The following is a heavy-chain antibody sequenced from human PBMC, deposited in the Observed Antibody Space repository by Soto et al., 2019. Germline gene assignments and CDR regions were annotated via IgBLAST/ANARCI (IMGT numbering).Heavy chain of an antibody. CDR1: GYTFSNYG. Sequence: QVQLVQSGAEVKKPGASVKVSCKASGYTFSNYGFSWVRQAPGQGLEWMGWISGYNGNTNYAERLQGRVTMTTATSASTAYMELRSLRYDDTAVYYGAREGQLGYWGQGTPVTVSS. CDR2: ISGYNGNT. D-gene: IGHD6-6*01. V-gene: IGHV1-18*01. CDR3: AREGQLGY. J-gene: IGHJ4*02.